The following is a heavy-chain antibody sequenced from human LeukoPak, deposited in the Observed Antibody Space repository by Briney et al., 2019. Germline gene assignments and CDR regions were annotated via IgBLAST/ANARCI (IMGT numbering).Heavy chain of an antibody. Sequence: GGSLRLSCAASGFTFSSYAMSWVRQAPGKGLEWVSAIVGSGGSTYYADSVKGRFTISRDNSKNTLYLQMNSLRAEDTAVYYCARELAAAGSYDYWGQGTLVTVSS. V-gene: IGHV3-23*01. CDR1: GFTFSSYA. D-gene: IGHD6-13*01. CDR3: ARELAAAGSYDY. CDR2: IVGSGGST. J-gene: IGHJ4*02.